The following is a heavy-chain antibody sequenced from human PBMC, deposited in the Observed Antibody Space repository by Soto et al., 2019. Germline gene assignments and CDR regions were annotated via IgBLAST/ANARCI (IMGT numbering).Heavy chain of an antibody. CDR3: TRQLPSPDCSGGSCYSRYYYYYMDV. V-gene: IGHV3-73*01. J-gene: IGHJ6*03. D-gene: IGHD2-15*01. CDR2: IRSKANSYAT. Sequence: GGSLRLSCAASGFTFSGSAMHWVRQASGKGLERVGRIRSKANSYATAYAASVKGRFTISRDDSKNTAYLQMNSLKTEDTAVYYCTRQLPSPDCSGGSCYSRYYYYYMDVWGKGTTVNGSS. CDR1: GFTFSGSA.